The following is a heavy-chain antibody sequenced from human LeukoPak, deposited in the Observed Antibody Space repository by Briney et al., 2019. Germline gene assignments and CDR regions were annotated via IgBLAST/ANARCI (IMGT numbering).Heavy chain of an antibody. CDR2: ISWNSGSI. Sequence: GGSLRLSCAASGFTFDDYAMHWVRHAPGEGLEWVSGISWNSGSIGYADSVKGRFTISRDNAKNSLYLQMNSLRAEDTALYYCAKADSSSWPRFPFDYWGQGTLVTVSS. D-gene: IGHD6-13*01. CDR1: GFTFDDYA. CDR3: AKADSSSWPRFPFDY. J-gene: IGHJ4*02. V-gene: IGHV3-9*01.